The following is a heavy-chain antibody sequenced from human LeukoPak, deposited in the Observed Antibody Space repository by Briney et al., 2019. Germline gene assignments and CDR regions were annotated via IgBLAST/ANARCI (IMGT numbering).Heavy chain of an antibody. CDR1: GGSISSSSYY. CDR3: ATFYYYDSSGDY. D-gene: IGHD3-22*01. J-gene: IGHJ4*02. Sequence: SETLSLTCTVSGGSISSSSYYWGWIRQPPGKGLEWIGSIYYSGSTYYNPSLKSRVTISVDTSKNQFSLKLSSVTAADTAVYYCATFYYYDSSGDYWGQGTLVTVSS. V-gene: IGHV4-39*01. CDR2: IYYSGST.